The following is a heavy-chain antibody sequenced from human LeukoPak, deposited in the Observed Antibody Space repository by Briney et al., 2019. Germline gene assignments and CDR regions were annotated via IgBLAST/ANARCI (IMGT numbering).Heavy chain of an antibody. J-gene: IGHJ5*02. CDR1: GYTFTSYY. Sequence: ASVKVSCKASGYTFTSYYMHWVRQAPGQGLEWMGIINPSGGSTSYAQKFQGRVTMTRDMSTSTVYMELSSLRSEDTAVYYCARGYYYDSSGYYLLYNWFDPWGQGTLVTVSS. D-gene: IGHD3-22*01. CDR3: ARGYYYDSSGYYLLYNWFDP. CDR2: INPSGGST. V-gene: IGHV1-46*01.